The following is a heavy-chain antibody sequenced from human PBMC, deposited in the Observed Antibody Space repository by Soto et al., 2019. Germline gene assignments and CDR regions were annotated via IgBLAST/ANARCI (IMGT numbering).Heavy chain of an antibody. D-gene: IGHD3-3*01. CDR2: IIPDSASP. Sequence: SVKVSCKASGGSVTFSSLSWVRQAPGQGLEWMGGIIPDSASPNYAQKFQGRVTITADESARTAHMELRSLRSDDTAVYYCASFSRGTWSRFTADWRQGTLVTVSS. V-gene: IGHV1-69*13. J-gene: IGHJ4*02. CDR1: GGSVTFSS. CDR3: ASFSRGTWSRFTAD.